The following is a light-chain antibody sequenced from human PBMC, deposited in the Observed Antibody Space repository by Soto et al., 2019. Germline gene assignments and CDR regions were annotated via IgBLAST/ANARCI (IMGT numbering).Light chain of an antibody. CDR1: QSVSSNF. J-gene: IGKJ1*01. CDR2: DSS. V-gene: IGKV3-20*01. Sequence: EIVLTQSPDTLSLSPGERATLSCRASQSVSSNFLAWYQHKPGQAPRLLIYDSSSRATGIPDRFSGSGSGTDFTLSIIRLEPEDFAVYYCQQYDISPWTFGQGTKVDIK. CDR3: QQYDISPWT.